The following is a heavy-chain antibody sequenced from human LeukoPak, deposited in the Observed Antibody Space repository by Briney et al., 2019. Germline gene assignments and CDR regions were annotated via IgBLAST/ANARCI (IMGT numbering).Heavy chain of an antibody. D-gene: IGHD3-22*01. CDR2: ISYDGSNK. CDR1: GFTFSSYG. V-gene: IGHV3-30*18. J-gene: IGHJ4*02. CDR3: AKGIYYDSSGFFDY. Sequence: PGGSLRLSCAASGFTFSSYGMHWVRQAPGKGLEWVAVISYDGSNKYYADSVKGRFTISRDNSKNTLYLQMNSLRAEDTAVYYCAKGIYYDSSGFFDYWGQGTLVTVSS.